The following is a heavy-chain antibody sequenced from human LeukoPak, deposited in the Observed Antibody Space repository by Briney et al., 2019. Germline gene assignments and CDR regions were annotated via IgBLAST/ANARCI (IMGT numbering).Heavy chain of an antibody. CDR1: GGSISSYY. Sequence: PSETLSLTCTVSGGSISSYYWSWIRQPPGKGLEWIGYIYYSGSTNYNPSLKSRVTISVDTSKNQFSLKLSSVTAADTAVYYCARRHFYCSGGSCYYYYYYMDVWGKGTTVTVSS. CDR2: IYYSGST. D-gene: IGHD2-15*01. V-gene: IGHV4-59*12. J-gene: IGHJ6*03. CDR3: ARRHFYCSGGSCYYYYYYMDV.